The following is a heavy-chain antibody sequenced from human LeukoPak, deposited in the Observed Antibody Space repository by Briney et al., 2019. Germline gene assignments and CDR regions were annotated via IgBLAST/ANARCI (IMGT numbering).Heavy chain of an antibody. V-gene: IGHV4-34*01. J-gene: IGHJ6*03. Sequence: SETLSLTCAVYGGSFSGYYWSWIRQPPGKGLEWIGEINHSGSTNYNPSLKSRVTISVDTSKNQFSLKLSSVTAADTAVYYCARYSSSRGYYYYYMDIWGKGTTVTVSS. D-gene: IGHD6-6*01. CDR2: INHSGST. CDR1: GGSFSGYY. CDR3: ARYSSSRGYYYYYMDI.